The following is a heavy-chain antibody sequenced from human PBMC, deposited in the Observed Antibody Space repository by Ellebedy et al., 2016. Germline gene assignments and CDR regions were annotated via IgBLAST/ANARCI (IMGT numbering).Heavy chain of an antibody. J-gene: IGHJ5*02. D-gene: IGHD3-3*01. CDR1: GYTFTSYD. Sequence: ASVKVSXXASGYTFTSYDINWVRQATGQGLEWMGWMNPNSGNTGYAQKFQGRVTMTRNTSISTAYMELSSLRSEDTAVYYCARGPSGTIFGVVISNWFDPWGQGTLVTVSS. V-gene: IGHV1-8*01. CDR2: MNPNSGNT. CDR3: ARGPSGTIFGVVISNWFDP.